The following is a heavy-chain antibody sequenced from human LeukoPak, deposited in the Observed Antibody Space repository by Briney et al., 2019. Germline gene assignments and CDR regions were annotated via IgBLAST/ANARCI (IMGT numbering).Heavy chain of an antibody. D-gene: IGHD5-18*01. CDR1: GFTFISYA. V-gene: IGHV3-23*01. J-gene: IGHJ4*02. CDR3: ATEGPGYSYGTLDF. CDR2: ISGSGGST. Sequence: PGGSLRLSCAASGFTFISYAMSWVRQAPGKGLEWVSAISGSGGSTYYADSVKGRFTISRDNSKNTLYLQMNSLRAEDTAVYYCATEGPGYSYGTLDFWAQGPLVTVSS.